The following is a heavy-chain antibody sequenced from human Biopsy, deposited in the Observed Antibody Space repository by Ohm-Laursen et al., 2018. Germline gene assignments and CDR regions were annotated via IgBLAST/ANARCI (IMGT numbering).Heavy chain of an antibody. Sequence: SETLSLTRTVSGGFISSDYWGWTPQPPAKGLEGIGNIHYDGITYYNPSLKSRVTISVDPSKNQSSLRLNSVTAADPAVYFFAGATNSTGWPYYYFYGMDVWGQGTTVTVSS. D-gene: IGHD2/OR15-2a*01. V-gene: IGHV4-59*01. J-gene: IGHJ6*02. CDR1: GGFISSDY. CDR3: AGATNSTGWPYYYFYGMDV. CDR2: IHYDGIT.